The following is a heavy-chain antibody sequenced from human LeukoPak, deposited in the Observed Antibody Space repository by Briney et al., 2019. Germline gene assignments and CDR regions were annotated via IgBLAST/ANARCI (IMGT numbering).Heavy chain of an antibody. CDR3: ARDWVRAGDHYDILTGNTTNWFDP. Sequence: SETLFLTCAVYGGSFSGYYWSWIRQPPGKGLEWIGEINHSGSTNYNPSLKSRVTISVDTSKNQFSLKLSSVTAADTAVYYCARDWVRAGDHYDILTGNTTNWFDPWGQGTLVTVSS. D-gene: IGHD3-9*01. V-gene: IGHV4-34*01. J-gene: IGHJ5*02. CDR2: INHSGST. CDR1: GGSFSGYY.